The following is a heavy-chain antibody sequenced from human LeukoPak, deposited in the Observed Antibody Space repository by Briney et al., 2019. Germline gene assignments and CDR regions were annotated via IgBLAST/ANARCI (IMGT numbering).Heavy chain of an antibody. CDR3: ARYYAHTAMVTDYYYYMDV. Sequence: GASVKVSCKASGYTFTSYAMNWVRQAPGQGLEWMGWINTNTGNPTYAQGFTGRFVFSLDTSVSTAYQQISSLKAEDTAVYYCARYYAHTAMVTDYYYYMDVWGKGTTVTVSS. CDR2: INTNTGNP. D-gene: IGHD5-18*01. CDR1: GYTFTSYA. V-gene: IGHV7-4-1*02. J-gene: IGHJ6*03.